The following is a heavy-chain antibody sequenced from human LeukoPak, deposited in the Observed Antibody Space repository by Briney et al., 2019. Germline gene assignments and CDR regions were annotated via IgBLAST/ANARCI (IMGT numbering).Heavy chain of an antibody. V-gene: IGHV1-18*01. CDR2: ISAYNGNT. J-gene: IGHJ4*02. Sequence: ASVKVSCKASGYTFTSYGISWVRQAPGQGLEWMGWISAYNGNTNYAQKFQGRVTITADESTSTAYMELSSLRSEDTAVYYCARDYWNDYYYDSSGYYLDYWGQGTLVTVSS. CDR1: GYTFTSYG. CDR3: ARDYWNDYYYDSSGYYLDY. D-gene: IGHD3-22*01.